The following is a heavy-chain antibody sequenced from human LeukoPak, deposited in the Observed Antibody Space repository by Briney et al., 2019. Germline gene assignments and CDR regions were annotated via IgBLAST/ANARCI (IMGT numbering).Heavy chain of an antibody. D-gene: IGHD3-22*01. CDR2: IYHSGST. CDR3: ARGSTYYESSGQVPFDY. V-gene: IGHV4-4*02. J-gene: IGHJ4*02. CDR1: GGSISSSNW. Sequence: PSEALSLTCAVSGGSISSSNWWSWVRQPPGKGLEWIGEIYHSGSTNYNPSLRSRVTISVDKSKNQFSLKMTSVTAEDTAVYYCARGSTYYESSGQVPFDYWGQGTLVTVSS.